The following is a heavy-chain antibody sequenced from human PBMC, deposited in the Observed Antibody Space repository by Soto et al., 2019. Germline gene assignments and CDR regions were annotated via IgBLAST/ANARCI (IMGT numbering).Heavy chain of an antibody. Sequence: QVQLQESGPGLVKPSQTLSLTCTVSVGSISSGGYYWSWIRQHPGKGLEWIGYIYYSGRTDYNPSLKSRVTISVDTSKNQFSLKLSSVTAADTAVYYCASARYSSGCYDYWGQGTLVTVSS. CDR2: IYYSGRT. V-gene: IGHV4-31*03. CDR3: ASARYSSGCYDY. D-gene: IGHD6-19*01. J-gene: IGHJ4*02. CDR1: VGSISSGGYY.